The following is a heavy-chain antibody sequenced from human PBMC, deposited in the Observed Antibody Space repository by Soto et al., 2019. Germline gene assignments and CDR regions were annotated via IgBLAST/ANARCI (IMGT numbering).Heavy chain of an antibody. CDR1: GFTFSSYS. CDR3: ASGWDGVVIVPGN. Sequence: EVQLVESGGGLVQPGGSLRLSCAASGFTFSSYSMNWVRQAPGKGLEWVSYISSRSSTIYYADSVKGRFTISRDNVKNSLYLQMNSLRDEDTAVYYCASGWDGVVIVPGNWGQGTLVTVSS. V-gene: IGHV3-48*02. D-gene: IGHD3-16*02. J-gene: IGHJ4*02. CDR2: ISSRSSTI.